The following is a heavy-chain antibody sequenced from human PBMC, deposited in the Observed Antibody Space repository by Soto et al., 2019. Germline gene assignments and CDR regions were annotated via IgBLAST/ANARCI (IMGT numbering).Heavy chain of an antibody. CDR3: ARGQLVNPGYYYALDI. CDR2: IIPIFGTA. J-gene: IGHJ6*02. CDR1: GGTFSSYA. V-gene: IGHV1-69*13. Sequence: SVKVSCKASGGTFSSYAISWVRQAPGQGLEWMGGIIPIFGTANYAQKFQGRVTITADESTSTAYMELTTLTADDTAVYYCARGQLVNPGYYYALDIWGQGTAVTVSS. D-gene: IGHD3-10*01.